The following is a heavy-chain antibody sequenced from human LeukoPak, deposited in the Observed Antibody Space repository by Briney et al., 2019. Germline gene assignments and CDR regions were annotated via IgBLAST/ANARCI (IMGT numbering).Heavy chain of an antibody. CDR2: TRNKANSYTT. D-gene: IGHD5-18*01. Sequence: PGGSLRLSCAASGFTFSDHYMDWVRQAPGKGLEWVGRTRNKANSYTTEYAASVKGRFTISRDDSKNSLYLQMNSLKTEDTAVYYCAREPRGYSYGYYYYYMDVWAKGPRSPSP. V-gene: IGHV3-72*01. CDR1: GFTFSDHY. J-gene: IGHJ6*03. CDR3: AREPRGYSYGYYYYYMDV.